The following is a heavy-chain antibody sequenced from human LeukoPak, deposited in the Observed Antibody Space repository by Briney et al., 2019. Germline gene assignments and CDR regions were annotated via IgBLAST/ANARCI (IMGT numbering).Heavy chain of an antibody. CDR3: ALSQYGEALFDY. CDR2: INHSGSI. J-gene: IGHJ4*02. CDR1: GGSFSGYY. V-gene: IGHV4-34*01. D-gene: IGHD3-10*01. Sequence: SETLSLTCAVYGGSFSGYYWSWIRQPPGKGLEWIGEINHSGSINYNPSLKSRVTISGDTSKNQFSLKLSSVTAADTAVYYCALSQYGEALFDYWGQGSLVTVSS.